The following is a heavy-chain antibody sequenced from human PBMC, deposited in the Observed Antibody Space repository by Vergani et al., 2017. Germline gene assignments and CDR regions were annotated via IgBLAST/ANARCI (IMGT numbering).Heavy chain of an antibody. Sequence: EGQLVESGGDWVQRGGSLRLSCAASGFTFSSYSMNWVRQAPGKGLEWVSSISSSSSYIYYADSVNGRFTISRDNAKNSLYLQMNSLRAEDTAVYYCARSVDTAMVPPLWGQGTLVTVSS. J-gene: IGHJ4*02. CDR3: ARSVDTAMVPPL. D-gene: IGHD5-18*01. CDR2: ISSSSSYI. V-gene: IGHV3-21*01. CDR1: GFTFSSYS.